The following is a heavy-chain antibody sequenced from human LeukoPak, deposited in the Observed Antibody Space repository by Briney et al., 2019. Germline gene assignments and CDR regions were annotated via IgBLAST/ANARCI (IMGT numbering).Heavy chain of an antibody. Sequence: GGSLRLSCAASGFTFSSYGMHWVRQAPGKGLEWVAVIWYDGSNKYYADSVKGRFTISRDNSKNTVYLQMNSLRAEDTAVYYCAREAGSGSYHYYYMDVWGKGTTVTVSS. D-gene: IGHD3-10*01. CDR3: AREAGSGSYHYYYMDV. J-gene: IGHJ6*03. CDR1: GFTFSSYG. CDR2: IWYDGSNK. V-gene: IGHV3-33*01.